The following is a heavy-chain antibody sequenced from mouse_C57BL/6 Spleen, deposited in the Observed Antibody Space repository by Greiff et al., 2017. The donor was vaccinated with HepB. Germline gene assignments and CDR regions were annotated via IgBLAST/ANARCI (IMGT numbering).Heavy chain of an antibody. CDR3: ARENDGYYDWFAY. Sequence: EVQLVESGGGLVKPGGSLKLSCAASGFTFSDYGMHWVRQAPEKGLEWVAYISSGSSTIYYADTVKGRFTISRDNAKNTLFLQMTSLRSEDTAMYYCARENDGYYDWFAYWGQGTLVTVSA. CDR1: GFTFSDYG. V-gene: IGHV5-17*01. D-gene: IGHD2-3*01. CDR2: ISSGSSTI. J-gene: IGHJ3*01.